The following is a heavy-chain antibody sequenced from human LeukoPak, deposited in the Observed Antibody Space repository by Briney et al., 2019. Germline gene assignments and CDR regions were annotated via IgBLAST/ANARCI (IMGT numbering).Heavy chain of an antibody. D-gene: IGHD6-6*01. V-gene: IGHV3-30*03. CDR1: GFTFSSYG. CDR3: ARVWDKQLARPFDY. Sequence: PGRSLRLSCAASGFTFSSYGMHWVRQAPGKGLEWVAVISYDGSNKYYADSVKGRFTISRDNSKNTLYLQMNSLRAEDTAVYYCARVWDKQLARPFDYWGQGTLVTVSS. CDR2: ISYDGSNK. J-gene: IGHJ4*02.